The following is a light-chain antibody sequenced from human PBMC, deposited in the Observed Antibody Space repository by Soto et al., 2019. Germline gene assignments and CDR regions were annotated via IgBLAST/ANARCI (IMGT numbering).Light chain of an antibody. CDR3: QQSYSTLRT. Sequence: DIQMTQSPSSLSASVGDRVTITCRACQSISSYLNWYQQKPGKAPKLLIYAASSLKSGVTSRFSGSGSGTDVTLTISSLQPKDFATYYCQQSYSTLRTFGQGTKVEIK. V-gene: IGKV1-39*01. CDR1: QSISSY. CDR2: AAS. J-gene: IGKJ1*01.